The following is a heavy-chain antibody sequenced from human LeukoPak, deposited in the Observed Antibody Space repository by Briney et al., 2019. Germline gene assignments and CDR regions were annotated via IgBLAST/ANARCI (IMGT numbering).Heavy chain of an antibody. CDR1: VYTFTSYD. J-gene: IGHJ6*02. V-gene: IGHV1-8*01. D-gene: IGHD7-27*01. CDR2: MNPNSGNT. Sequence: ASVKVSCKASVYTFTSYDINWVRQATGQGLEWMGWMNPNSGNTGYAQKFQGRVTMTRNTSISTAYMGRSSLRSEDTAVYYCARLLGIHYYYGMDVWGQGTTVTVSS. CDR3: ARLLGIHYYYGMDV.